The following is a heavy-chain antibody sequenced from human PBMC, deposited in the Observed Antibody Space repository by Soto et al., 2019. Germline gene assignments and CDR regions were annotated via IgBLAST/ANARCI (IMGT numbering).Heavy chain of an antibody. V-gene: IGHV2-5*01. CDR1: KFLLSTSGVG. Sequence: QITLKESGPTLVKPTETLTLTCSFSKFLLSTSGVGVGWIRQPPGKALEWLALVYWNDDKRYSPSLRSRLTITKDTSKNQVVLTMTNMDPVDTATFYCARLYDYVWGTYREGYFDFWGQGIRVTVSS. D-gene: IGHD3-16*02. CDR3: ARLYDYVWGTYREGYFDF. CDR2: VYWNDDK. J-gene: IGHJ4*02.